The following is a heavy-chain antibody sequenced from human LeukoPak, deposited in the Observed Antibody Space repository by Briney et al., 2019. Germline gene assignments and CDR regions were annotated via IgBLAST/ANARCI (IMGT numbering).Heavy chain of an antibody. CDR3: ARGTLYRGWSYYLDF. CDR1: GGSISSYY. J-gene: IGHJ4*02. Sequence: SETLSLTCTVSGGSISSYYWSWIRQPAGKGLEWIGRIYTSGTTSYNPSLKSRVTISVDMSKNHFSLRLRSVTAADTAMYYCARGTLYRGWSYYLDFWGQGSQVTVSS. V-gene: IGHV4-4*07. D-gene: IGHD6-19*01. CDR2: IYTSGTT.